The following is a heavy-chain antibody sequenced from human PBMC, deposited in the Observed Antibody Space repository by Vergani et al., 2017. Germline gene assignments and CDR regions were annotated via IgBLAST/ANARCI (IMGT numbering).Heavy chain of an antibody. CDR1: GGSISSSSYY. CDR3: ARHRLRSSGWYDPFDY. CDR2: IYYSGST. J-gene: IGHJ4*02. Sequence: QLQLQESGPGLVMPSETLSLTCTVSGGSISSSSYYWGWIRQPPGKGLEWIGSIYYSGSTYYNPSLKSRVTISVDTSKNQFSLKLSSVTAADTAVYYCARHRLRSSGWYDPFDYWGQGTLVTVSS. V-gene: IGHV4-39*01. D-gene: IGHD6-19*01.